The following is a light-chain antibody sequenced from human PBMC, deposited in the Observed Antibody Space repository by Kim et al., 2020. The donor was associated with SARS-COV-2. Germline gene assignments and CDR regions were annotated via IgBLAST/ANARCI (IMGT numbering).Light chain of an antibody. CDR1: KLGDNY. CDR3: HAWDRNTAI. Sequence: VFPGQAASITCSGDKLGDNYASWYQQRPGQSPVLVISQNNRRPSGIPERFSGSNSGNTATLTISGTQAMDEADYYCHAWDRNTAIFGGRTQLTVL. J-gene: IGLJ2*01. CDR2: QNN. V-gene: IGLV3-1*01.